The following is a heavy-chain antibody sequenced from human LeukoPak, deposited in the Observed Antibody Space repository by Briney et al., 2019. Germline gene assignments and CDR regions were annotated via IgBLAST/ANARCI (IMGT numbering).Heavy chain of an antibody. CDR1: GYTLTELS. D-gene: IGHD3-3*01. V-gene: IGHV1-24*01. CDR3: ATGLSATIFGVVIMGFDY. J-gene: IGHJ4*02. CDR2: FDPEDGDT. Sequence: GASVKVSCKVSGYTLTELSMHWVRQAPGKGLEWMGGFDPEDGDTIYAQKFQGRVTMTEDTSTDTAYMELSSLRSEDTAVYYCATGLSATIFGVVIMGFDYWGQGTLVTVSS.